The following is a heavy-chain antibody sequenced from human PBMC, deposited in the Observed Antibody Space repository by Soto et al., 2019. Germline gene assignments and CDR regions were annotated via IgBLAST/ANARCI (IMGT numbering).Heavy chain of an antibody. V-gene: IGHV3-23*01. CDR3: AKDESARWFGELLCFAFDY. D-gene: IGHD3-10*01. Sequence: EVQLLESGGGLVQPGGSLRLSCAASGFTFSSYAMSWVRQAPGKGLEWVSAISGSGGSTYYADSVKGRFTISRDNSKNTLYLQMNSLRAEDTAVYYCAKDESARWFGELLCFAFDYWGQGTLVTVSS. J-gene: IGHJ4*02. CDR2: ISGSGGST. CDR1: GFTFSSYA.